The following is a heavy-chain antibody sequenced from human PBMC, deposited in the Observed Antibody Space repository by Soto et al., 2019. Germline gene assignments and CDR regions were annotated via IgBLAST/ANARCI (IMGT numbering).Heavy chain of an antibody. CDR2: IYPGYSDT. CDR1: GYSFTSYW. Sequence: XESLKISGKGSGYSFTSYWIGRVRQMPGKGLEWMGIIYPGYSDTRYSPSFQGQVTISADKSISTAYLQWSSLKASDTAMYYCARHLKIVGAPRTYYYYGMDAWGQGTTVTVSS. J-gene: IGHJ6*02. CDR3: ARHLKIVGAPRTYYYYGMDA. V-gene: IGHV5-51*01. D-gene: IGHD1-26*01.